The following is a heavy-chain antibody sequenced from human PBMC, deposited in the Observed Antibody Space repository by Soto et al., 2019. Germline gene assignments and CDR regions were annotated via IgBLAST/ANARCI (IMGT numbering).Heavy chain of an antibody. CDR3: ASSRGIVGATTVNY. D-gene: IGHD1-26*01. Sequence: QMPGKGLEWMGIIYPGDSDTRYSPSFQGQVTISADKSISTAYLQWSSLKASDTAMYYCASSRGIVGATTVNYWGQGTLVTVSS. J-gene: IGHJ4*02. CDR2: IYPGDSDT. V-gene: IGHV5-51*01.